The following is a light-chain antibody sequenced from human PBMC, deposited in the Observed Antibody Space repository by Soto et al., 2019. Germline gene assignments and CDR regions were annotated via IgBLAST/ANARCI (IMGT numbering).Light chain of an antibody. Sequence: QPVLRQPPSVSAAPGQQVTISCSGSSSNIGGNSVSWYQQLPCTAPKLLIYDDDKRPSGIPDRFSGSKSGTSATLGITGFQTGDEADYYCGSWDSSLSAYVFGTGTKVTVL. CDR2: DDD. CDR1: SSNIGGNS. CDR3: GSWDSSLSAYV. J-gene: IGLJ1*01. V-gene: IGLV1-51*01.